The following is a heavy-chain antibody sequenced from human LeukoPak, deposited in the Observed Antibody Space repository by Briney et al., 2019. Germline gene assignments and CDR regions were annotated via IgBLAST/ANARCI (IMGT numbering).Heavy chain of an antibody. J-gene: IGHJ5*02. CDR1: GGSISSYY. Sequence: SETLSLTCTVSGGSISSYYLSWIRQPAGKGLEWIGRIYSRGTTYNPSLKSRVTMSADTSRNHVSLTLNSVTAADTAVYYCARDSGTTGEVKFDPWGQGTLVTVSS. D-gene: IGHD3-10*01. CDR2: IYSRGT. V-gene: IGHV4-4*07. CDR3: ARDSGTTGEVKFDP.